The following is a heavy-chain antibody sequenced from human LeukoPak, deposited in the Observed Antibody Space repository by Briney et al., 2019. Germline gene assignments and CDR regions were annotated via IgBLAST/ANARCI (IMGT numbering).Heavy chain of an antibody. CDR2: IYYSGST. J-gene: IGHJ4*02. CDR3: ARGPGMVRGVRFDY. Sequence: SETLSPTCTVSGGSISSYYWSWIRQPPGKGLEWIGYIYYSGSTNYNPSLKSRVTISVDTSKNQFSLKLSSVTAADTAVYYCARGPGMVRGVRFDYWGQGTLVTVSS. V-gene: IGHV4-59*01. CDR1: GGSISSYY. D-gene: IGHD3-10*01.